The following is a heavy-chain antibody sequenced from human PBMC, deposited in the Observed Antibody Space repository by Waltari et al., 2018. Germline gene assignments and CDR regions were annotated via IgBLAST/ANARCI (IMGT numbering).Heavy chain of an antibody. CDR2: ISGGSSYT. D-gene: IGHD3-16*01. CDR3: AREWGVMIGTAAYYLDH. J-gene: IGHJ4*02. CDR1: GFTFSSYT. Sequence: EVQLLESGGGLVKPGGSLRLSCAASGFTFSSYTMNWVRQAPGKGLEWVSSISGGSSYTYYADSVKGRFTISRDNVKNSLYLQMNSLRVEDTAVYYCAREWGVMIGTAAYYLDHWTQGTLVTVSS. V-gene: IGHV3-21*01.